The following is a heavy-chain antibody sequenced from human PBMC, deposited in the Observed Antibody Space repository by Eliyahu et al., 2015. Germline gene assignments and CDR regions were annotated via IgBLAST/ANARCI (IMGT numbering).Heavy chain of an antibody. D-gene: IGHD4-17*01. CDR3: ARDGNYGDYGDPPGFCDY. J-gene: IGHJ4*02. V-gene: IGHV3-21*01. CDR1: GFTFXXYS. Sequence: EVQLVESGGGLVKPGGSLRLSCAASGFTFXXYSXNWVRQAPGKGLEWVSSISSSSSYIYYADSVKGRFTISRDNAKNSLYLQMNSLRAEDTAVYYCARDGNYGDYGDPPGFCDYWGQGTLVTVSS. CDR2: ISSSSSYI.